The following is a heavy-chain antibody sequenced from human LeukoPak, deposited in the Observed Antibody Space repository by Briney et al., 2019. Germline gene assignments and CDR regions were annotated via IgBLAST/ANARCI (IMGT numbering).Heavy chain of an antibody. CDR1: GFTFSSYA. J-gene: IGHJ6*02. Sequence: PGGSLRLSCAASGFTFSSYAMSWVRQAPGKGLEWVSGISWNSGSIGYADSVKGRFTISRDNAKNSLYLQMNSLRAEDTALYYCAKDMSDLHCSSTSCYKYGMDVWGQGTTVTVSS. D-gene: IGHD2-2*01. CDR2: ISWNSGSI. V-gene: IGHV3-9*01. CDR3: AKDMSDLHCSSTSCYKYGMDV.